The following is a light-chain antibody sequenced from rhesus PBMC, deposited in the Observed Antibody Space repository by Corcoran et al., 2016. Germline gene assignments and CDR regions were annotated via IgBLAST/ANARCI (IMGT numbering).Light chain of an antibody. Sequence: DIQMSQSPSSLSASVGDKVTITCRASQGISNALAWYQQKPGKAPKLLIYAASSLESGVPSRFSGSRSGTDFTLTLSSLPPDDFATYYCQQGYSTLTFGGGTKVELK. CDR1: QGISNA. CDR2: AAS. J-gene: IGKJ4*01. V-gene: IGKV1-33*02. CDR3: QQGYSTLT.